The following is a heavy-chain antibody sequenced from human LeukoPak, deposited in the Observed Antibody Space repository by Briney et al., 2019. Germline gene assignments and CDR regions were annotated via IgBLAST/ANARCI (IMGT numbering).Heavy chain of an antibody. D-gene: IGHD1-26*01. CDR2: ISSSGSSI. CDR3: VRDYRGGWNDY. V-gene: IGHV3-21*01. J-gene: IGHJ4*02. CDR1: GFTFSTYG. Sequence: GGSLRLSCAASGFTFSTYGMSWVRQAPGKGLEWVSAISSSGSSIYYADSVKGRFTISRDNAKNSLYLQMNSLRAEDTAVYYCVRDYRGGWNDYWGQGTLVTVSS.